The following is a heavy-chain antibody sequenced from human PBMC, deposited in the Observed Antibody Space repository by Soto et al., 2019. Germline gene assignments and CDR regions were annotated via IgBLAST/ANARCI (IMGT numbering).Heavy chain of an antibody. CDR1: GFTVSSDA. CDR2: ISGSGGST. CDR3: ASSITIFGVVPASAFDI. D-gene: IGHD3-3*01. J-gene: IGHJ3*02. Sequence: GGCLRLSCAASGFTVSSDAMSWVRQAPGKGLEWVSAISGSGGSTYYADSVKGRFTISRDNSKNTLYLQMNSLRAEDTAVYYCASSITIFGVVPASAFDIWGQGTMVTVSS. V-gene: IGHV3-23*01.